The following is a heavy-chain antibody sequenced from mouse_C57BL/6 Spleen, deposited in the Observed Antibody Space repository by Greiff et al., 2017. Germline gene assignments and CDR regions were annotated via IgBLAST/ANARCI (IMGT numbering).Heavy chain of an antibody. V-gene: IGHV5-4*01. J-gene: IGHJ4*01. CDR2: ISDGGSYT. CDR1: GFTFSSYA. D-gene: IGHD2-5*01. Sequence: EVKLVESGGGLVKPGGSLKLSCAASGFTFSSYAMSWVRQTPEKRLEWVATISDGGSYTYYPDNVKGRFTISRDNAKNNLYRQMSHLKSEDTAMYYCARERDYSNYDAMDYWGQGTSVTVSS. CDR3: ARERDYSNYDAMDY.